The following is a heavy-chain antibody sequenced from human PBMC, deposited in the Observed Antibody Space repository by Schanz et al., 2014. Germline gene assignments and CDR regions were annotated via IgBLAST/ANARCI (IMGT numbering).Heavy chain of an antibody. J-gene: IGHJ4*01. D-gene: IGHD6-13*01. V-gene: IGHV3-21*02. CDR3: AREQIMAAAGLVDY. Sequence: EVLLVESGGGLVKPGGSLRLSCEASGFTFITYTMNWVRQAPGKGLEWVSSISGTTTYTNYADSVKGRFTISRDNAKNSLYLQMNSLRAEDTAVYYCAREQIMAAAGLVDYWGHGTLVTVSS. CDR2: ISGTTTYT. CDR1: GFTFITYT.